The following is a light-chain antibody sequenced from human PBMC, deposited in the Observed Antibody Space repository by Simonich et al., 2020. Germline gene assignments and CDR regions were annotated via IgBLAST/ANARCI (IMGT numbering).Light chain of an antibody. CDR1: SSDVGSYNL. V-gene: IGLV2-23*01. CDR3: CSYAGSSTWV. J-gene: IGLJ3*02. Sequence: QSALTQPASVSGSPGQSITISCTGNSSDVGSYNLVSWYQQHPGKAPKLMIYEGSKRPSGVSNRFSGSKSGNTAPLTISGLQAEDEADYYCCSYAGSSTWVFGGGTKLTVL. CDR2: EGS.